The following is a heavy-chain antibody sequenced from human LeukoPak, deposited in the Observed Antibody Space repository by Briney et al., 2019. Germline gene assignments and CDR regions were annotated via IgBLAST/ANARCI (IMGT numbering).Heavy chain of an antibody. V-gene: IGHV1-69*06. J-gene: IGHJ4*02. D-gene: IGHD3-10*01. CDR3: ARERGSGSYPYFDY. CDR2: IIPIFGTA. Sequence: SVKVSCKASGGTLSSYAISWVRQAPGQGLEWMGGIIPIFGTANYAQKFQGRVTITADKSTSTAYMELSSLRSEDTAVYYCARERGSGSYPYFDYWGQGTLVTVSS. CDR1: GGTLSSYA.